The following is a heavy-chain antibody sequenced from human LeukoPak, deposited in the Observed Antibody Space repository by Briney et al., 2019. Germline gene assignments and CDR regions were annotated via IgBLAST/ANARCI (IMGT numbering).Heavy chain of an antibody. D-gene: IGHD2-2*01. J-gene: IGHJ4*02. CDR3: VSFYETN. Sequence: PGGSLRLSCAASGNYWMHWVRQAPGKGLVWVSHDSDGSWSSHADSVKGRFTISKDNAKNTVYLQMNNLRTEDTAVYYCVSFYETNWGRGTLVTVSS. CDR2: DSDGSWS. V-gene: IGHV3-74*01. CDR1: GNYW.